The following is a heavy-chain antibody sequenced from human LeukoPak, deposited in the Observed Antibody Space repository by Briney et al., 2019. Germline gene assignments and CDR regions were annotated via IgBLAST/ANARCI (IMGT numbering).Heavy chain of an antibody. CDR1: GYSFTSYW. V-gene: IGHV5-51*01. D-gene: IGHD3-22*01. CDR2: IYPGDSDT. CDR3: ARHGGYYDSSGYYPPGDY. J-gene: IGHJ4*02. Sequence: GESLKISCKGSGYSFTSYWIGWVRQMAGKGLEWMGIIYPGDSDTRYSPSFQGQVTISADKSISTAYLQWSSLKASDTAMYYCARHGGYYDSSGYYPPGDYWGQGTLVTVSS.